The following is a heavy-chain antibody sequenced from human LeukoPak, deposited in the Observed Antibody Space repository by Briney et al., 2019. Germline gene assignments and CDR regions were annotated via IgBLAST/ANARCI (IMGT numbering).Heavy chain of an antibody. CDR2: ISSNGGST. CDR1: GFIFSNYG. Sequence: GGSLRLSCAASGFIFSNYGMHWVRQAPGRGLEFVSRISSNGGSTYYANSLKGRSTISRDNSKNTVYLQMASLRPEDMAVYYCARVPFSSAWYDYWGQGTLVTVSS. J-gene: IGHJ4*02. CDR3: ARVPFSSAWYDY. V-gene: IGHV3-64*01. D-gene: IGHD6-19*01.